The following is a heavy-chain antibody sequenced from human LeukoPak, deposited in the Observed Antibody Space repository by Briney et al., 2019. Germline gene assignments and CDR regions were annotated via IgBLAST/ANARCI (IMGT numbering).Heavy chain of an antibody. CDR3: AKDMSGGVVNSRNDAFDI. Sequence: GGSLRLSCAASGFTFSSYEMNWVRQAPGKGLEWVSYISSNGSTIYYADSVKGRFTISRDNAKNSLYLQMNSLRAEDTAVYYCAKDMSGGVVNSRNDAFDIWGQGTMVTVSS. V-gene: IGHV3-48*03. CDR1: GFTFSSYE. J-gene: IGHJ3*02. CDR2: ISSNGSTI. D-gene: IGHD3-22*01.